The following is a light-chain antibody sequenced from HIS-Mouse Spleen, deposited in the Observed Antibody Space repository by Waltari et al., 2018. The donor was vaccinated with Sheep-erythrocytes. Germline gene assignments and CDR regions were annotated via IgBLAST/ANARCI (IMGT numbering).Light chain of an antibody. CDR3: SSYAGSNNWV. CDR1: SSDVGGYNY. CDR2: EVS. Sequence: QSALTQPPSASGSPGQSVTISRTGTSSDVGGYNYVPWYQPHPGKAPKLMIYEVSKRPSGVPDRFSGSKSGNTASLTVSGLQAEDEADYYCSSYAGSNNWVFGGGTKLTVL. J-gene: IGLJ3*02. V-gene: IGLV2-8*01.